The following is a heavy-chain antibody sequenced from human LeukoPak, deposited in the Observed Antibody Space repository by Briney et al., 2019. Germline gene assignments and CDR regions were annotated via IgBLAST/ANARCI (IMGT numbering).Heavy chain of an antibody. V-gene: IGHV4-59*08. CDR3: ATLRGASTAVFDS. Sequence: PSETLSLTCTVSGGYISYDYCSWIRQSPGKRLEWVGYIHYSGATNYSPSLKSRVTISVDTSKNQFSLKLSSVTAADTALYYCATLRGASTAVFDSWGQGALVTVSS. CDR1: GGYISYDY. CDR2: IHYSGAT. D-gene: IGHD2-21*02. J-gene: IGHJ4*02.